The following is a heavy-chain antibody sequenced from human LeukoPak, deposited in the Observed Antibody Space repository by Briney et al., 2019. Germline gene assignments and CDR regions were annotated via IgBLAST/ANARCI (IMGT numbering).Heavy chain of an antibody. CDR1: GYTFTSYD. CDR2: MNPNSGNT. Sequence: ASVKVSCKASGYTFTSYDINWVRQATGQGLEWMGWMNPNSGNTGYAQKFQGRVTITRNTSISTAYMDLSSLRSEDTAVYYCARGRSIAARPARYYYYYYYMDVWGKGTTVTVSS. J-gene: IGHJ6*03. V-gene: IGHV1-8*03. CDR3: ARGRSIAARPARYYYYYYYMDV. D-gene: IGHD6-6*01.